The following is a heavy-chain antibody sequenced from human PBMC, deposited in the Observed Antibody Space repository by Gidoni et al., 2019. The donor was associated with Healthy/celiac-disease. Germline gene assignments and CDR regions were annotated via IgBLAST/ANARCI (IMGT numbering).Heavy chain of an antibody. V-gene: IGHV3-30*04. CDR1: GFTFSSYA. Sequence: QVQLVESGGGVVQPGRSLRLSCAASGFTFSSYAMHWVRQAPGKGLEWVAVISYDGSNKYYADSVKGRFTISRDNSKNTLYLQMNSLRAEDTAVYYCAREDGGYSSSWYGYGAFDIWGQGTMVTVSS. CDR2: ISYDGSNK. D-gene: IGHD6-13*01. CDR3: AREDGGYSSSWYGYGAFDI. J-gene: IGHJ3*02.